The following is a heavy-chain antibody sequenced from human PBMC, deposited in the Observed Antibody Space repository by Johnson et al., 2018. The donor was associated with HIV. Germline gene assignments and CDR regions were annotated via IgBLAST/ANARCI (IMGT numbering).Heavy chain of an antibody. J-gene: IGHJ3*02. CDR3: AIDCGGDCYSGSGAFDI. D-gene: IGHD2-21*01. Sequence: EVQLVESGGGLVQPGRSLRLSCAASGFTFDDYAMHWVRQAPGKGLEWVSGISWNSGSIGYADSVKGRFTISRDNAKNSLYLQMNSLGAEDTALYYCAIDCGGDCYSGSGAFDIWGQGTMVTVSS. CDR1: GFTFDDYA. CDR2: ISWNSGSI. V-gene: IGHV3-9*01.